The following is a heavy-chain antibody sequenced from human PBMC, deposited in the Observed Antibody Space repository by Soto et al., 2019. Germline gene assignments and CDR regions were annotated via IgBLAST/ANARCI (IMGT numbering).Heavy chain of an antibody. CDR1: GFTVSSNY. CDR2: IYSGGST. D-gene: IGHD3-3*01. CDR3: ARGQGSNYEFWSGNFLDYYYYCMDG. J-gene: IGHJ6*02. V-gene: IGHV3-53*01. Sequence: GSLRLSCAASGFTVSSNYMSWVRQAPGKGLEWVSVIYSGGSTYYADSVKGRFTISRANSKNTLYLQMNSMRAEDTAVYYGARGQGSNYEFWSGNFLDYYYYCMDGWGQGTTVTVSS.